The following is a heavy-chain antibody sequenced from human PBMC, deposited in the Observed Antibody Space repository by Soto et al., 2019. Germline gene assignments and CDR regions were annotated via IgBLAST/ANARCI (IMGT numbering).Heavy chain of an antibody. V-gene: IGHV4-30-2*01. J-gene: IGHJ4*02. CDR3: AGWGYGDYESVDY. Sequence: SETLSLTCAVSGGSISSGGYSWSWIRQPPGKGLEWIGYIYHSGSTYYNPSLKSRVTISVDRSKNQFSLKLSSVTAADTAVYYCAGWGYGDYESVDYWGQGTLVTVSS. D-gene: IGHD4-17*01. CDR1: GGSISSGGYS. CDR2: IYHSGST.